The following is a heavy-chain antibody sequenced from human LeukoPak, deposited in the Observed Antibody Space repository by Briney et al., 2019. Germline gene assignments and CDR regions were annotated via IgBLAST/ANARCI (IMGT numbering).Heavy chain of an antibody. Sequence: GGSLRLSCAASGFTFSSYFWMHWVRQAPGKGLVWVSRIKSDRSSSTYADSVKGRFTISRDNAKNSLYLQMNTLRAEDTAVYYCVRDLDLGGYSSFEYWGQGTLVTVSS. D-gene: IGHD4-23*01. V-gene: IGHV3-74*01. CDR2: IKSDRSSS. CDR3: VRDLDLGGYSSFEY. J-gene: IGHJ4*02. CDR1: GFTFSSYFW.